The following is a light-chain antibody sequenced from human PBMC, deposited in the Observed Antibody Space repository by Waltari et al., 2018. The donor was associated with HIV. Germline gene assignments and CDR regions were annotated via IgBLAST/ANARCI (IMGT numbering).Light chain of an antibody. Sequence: QPVLTPPPSASGTPGQWAISPISATSSNLGRHAVSWYAHLPGATPPLLISGNNQRSSGVPDRFSGSKSATSASLAISGLRSVDEADYSCAAWDDSLDGPVFGGGTKLTVL. V-gene: IGLV1-44*01. CDR2: GNN. CDR3: AAWDDSLDGPV. J-gene: IGLJ2*01. CDR1: SSNLGRHA.